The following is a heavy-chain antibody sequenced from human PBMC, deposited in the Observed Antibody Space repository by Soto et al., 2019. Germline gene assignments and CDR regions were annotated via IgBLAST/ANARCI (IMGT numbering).Heavy chain of an antibody. Sequence: QVQLVESGGGVVQPGGSLRLSCTASGFTFSDYSMHWVRQAPGKGLEWVAVLSSDGSNKYYAGSVKGRFTISRDNSRNTLYVQMDSLRTEDTAMYYCARDQKGGQCSGGSCPCYYGMDVWGQGTTVTVSS. CDR2: LSSDGSNK. CDR3: ARDQKGGQCSGGSCPCYYGMDV. CDR1: GFTFSDYS. V-gene: IGHV3-30-3*01. D-gene: IGHD2-15*01. J-gene: IGHJ6*02.